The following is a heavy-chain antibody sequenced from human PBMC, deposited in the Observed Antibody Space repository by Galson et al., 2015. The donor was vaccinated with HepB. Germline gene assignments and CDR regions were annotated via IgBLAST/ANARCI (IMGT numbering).Heavy chain of an antibody. CDR1: GFTFSSYS. D-gene: IGHD6-19*01. CDR3: ARDESGAVAGGKSDY. V-gene: IGHV3-21*01. J-gene: IGHJ4*02. CDR2: ISSSSNYI. Sequence: SLRLSCAASGFTFSSYSMNWVRQAPGKGLEWVSSISSSSNYIYYANSVKGRFTISRDDAKNSLFLQMNSLRAEDAAVYYCARDESGAVAGGKSDYWGQGTLVTVSS.